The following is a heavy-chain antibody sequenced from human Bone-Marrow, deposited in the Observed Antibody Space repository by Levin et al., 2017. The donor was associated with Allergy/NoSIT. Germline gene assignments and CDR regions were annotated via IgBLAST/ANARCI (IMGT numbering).Heavy chain of an antibody. Sequence: GGSLRLSCAASGFTFSSYGMHWVRQAPGKGLEWVAVIWYDGSNKYYADSVKGRFTISRDNSKNTLYLQMNSLRAEDTAVYYCARDRGLRITMVRGAPYYFDYWGQGTLVTVSS. CDR3: ARDRGLRITMVRGAPYYFDY. D-gene: IGHD3-10*01. J-gene: IGHJ4*02. V-gene: IGHV3-33*01. CDR1: GFTFSSYG. CDR2: IWYDGSNK.